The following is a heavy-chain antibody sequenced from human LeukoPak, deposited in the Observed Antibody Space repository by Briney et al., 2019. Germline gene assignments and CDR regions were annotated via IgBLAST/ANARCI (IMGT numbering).Heavy chain of an antibody. D-gene: IGHD2-2*01. V-gene: IGHV3-7*01. J-gene: IGHJ5*02. Sequence: PGGSLRLSCAASGFTFSSYWMSWVRQAPGKGPEWVANIKQDGSEKYYVDSVKGRFTISRDNAKNSLYLQMNSLRAEDTAVYYCARDPLGGQLLQDNWFDPWGQGTLVTVSS. CDR1: GFTFSSYW. CDR3: ARDPLGGQLLQDNWFDP. CDR2: IKQDGSEK.